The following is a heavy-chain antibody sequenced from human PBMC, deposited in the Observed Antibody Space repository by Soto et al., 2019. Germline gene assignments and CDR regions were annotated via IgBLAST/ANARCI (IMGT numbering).Heavy chain of an antibody. J-gene: IGHJ3*02. CDR3: ARDLGFYDSSGSYSHAFDM. CDR1: GGPIRSYY. CDR2: TYHSGTT. D-gene: IGHD3-22*01. V-gene: IGHV4-59*01. Sequence: SETLSLTCTVSGGPIRSYYWSWIRQPPGKGLEWIGHTYHSGTTNYNPSLEGRVTISVDMSKNQFSLDLRSVTAADTAVYSCARDLGFYDSSGSYSHAFDMWGQGTMVTVSS.